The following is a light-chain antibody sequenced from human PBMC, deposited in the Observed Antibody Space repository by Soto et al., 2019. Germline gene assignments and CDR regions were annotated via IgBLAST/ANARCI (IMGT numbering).Light chain of an antibody. Sequence: DIVMTQSPDSLAVSLGERATINCKSSQPVLSRSNNKNYLSWYQQKPGQPPKLLISWASTRESGVPDRFSGSGSGTDLTLTISTLQAEDVAVYYCQQYDSAPWAFGQGTKVEIQ. CDR1: QPVLSRSNNKNY. J-gene: IGKJ1*01. CDR3: QQYDSAPWA. V-gene: IGKV4-1*01. CDR2: WAS.